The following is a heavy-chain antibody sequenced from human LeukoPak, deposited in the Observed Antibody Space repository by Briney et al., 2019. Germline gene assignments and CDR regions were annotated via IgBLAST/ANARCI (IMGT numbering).Heavy chain of an antibody. CDR1: GGSFSGYY. V-gene: IGHV4-34*01. D-gene: IGHD1-26*01. J-gene: IGHJ4*02. CDR2: INHSGST. CDR3: ARAADWWDQSFDY. Sequence: SETLSLTCAVYGGSFSGYYWSWIRQPPGKGLEWIGEINHSGSTNYNPSLKSRVTISVDTSKNQFSLKLSSVTAADTAVYYCARAADWWDQSFDYWGQGTLVTVSS.